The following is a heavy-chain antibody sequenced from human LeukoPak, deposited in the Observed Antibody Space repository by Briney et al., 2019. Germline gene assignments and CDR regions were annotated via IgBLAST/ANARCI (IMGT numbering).Heavy chain of an antibody. J-gene: IGHJ4*02. CDR2: INSDGSST. Sequence: QTGGSLRLSCAASGFTFSRYWMHWVRQAPGKGLVWVSHINSDGSSTNYADSVKGRFTISRDNAKNTLYLQMNSLRGEDTAVYYCARDPGPDSSGYSGYWGQGTLVTVSS. CDR3: ARDPGPDSSGYSGY. D-gene: IGHD3-22*01. V-gene: IGHV3-74*01. CDR1: GFTFSRYW.